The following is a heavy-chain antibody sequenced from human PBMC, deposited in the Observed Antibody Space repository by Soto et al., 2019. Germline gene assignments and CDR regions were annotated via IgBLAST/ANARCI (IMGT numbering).Heavy chain of an antibody. CDR2: INAGNGNT. CDR1: GYTFTSYS. D-gene: IGHD1-26*01. J-gene: IGHJ4*02. V-gene: IGHV1-3*01. CDR3: ARGVGSGLSDY. Sequence: ASVKVSCKASGYTFTSYSMHWVRQAPGQRLEWMGWINAGNGNTKYSQKFQGRVTITRDTSASTAYMELSSLRSEDTAVYYCARGVGSGLSDYWGQGTLVTVSS.